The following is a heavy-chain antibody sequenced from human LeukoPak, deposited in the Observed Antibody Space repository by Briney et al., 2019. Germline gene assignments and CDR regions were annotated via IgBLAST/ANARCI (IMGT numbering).Heavy chain of an antibody. D-gene: IGHD3-22*01. Sequence: GALRLSCAASGFTFSSYEMNWVRQAPGKGLEWVSGISGSGVSTYYADSVKGRFTISRDNSKNTLYLQMNSLRAEDTAVYYCAKDRSYYDSSGYIYYFDYWGQGTLVTVSS. J-gene: IGHJ4*02. CDR1: GFTFSSYE. CDR2: ISGSGVST. CDR3: AKDRSYYDSSGYIYYFDY. V-gene: IGHV3-23*01.